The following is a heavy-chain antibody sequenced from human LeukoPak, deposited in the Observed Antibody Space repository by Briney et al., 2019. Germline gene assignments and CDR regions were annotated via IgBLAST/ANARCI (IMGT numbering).Heavy chain of an antibody. V-gene: IGHV3-33*01. CDR3: ARGSFGVDY. J-gene: IGHJ4*02. CDR2: MWYDGSKK. CDR1: GFRFSNFG. D-gene: IGHD3-10*01. Sequence: PGGSLRFSCAASGFRFSNFGMHWVRQAPGKGLEWVATMWYDGSKKYYGDSVKGRFTISRDNSMDTLFLQMNSLRAEDTAVYHCARGSFGVDYWGQGTLVTVSS.